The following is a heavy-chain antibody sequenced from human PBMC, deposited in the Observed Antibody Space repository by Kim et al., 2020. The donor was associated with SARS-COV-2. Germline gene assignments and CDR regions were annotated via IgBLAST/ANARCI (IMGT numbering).Heavy chain of an antibody. CDR3: AKESAVVEPAMVFDY. J-gene: IGHJ4*02. V-gene: IGHV3-30*02. Sequence: DSVEGRCTNSSDNSKNTLYLQMNSQSAEDTAVYYCAKESAVVEPAMVFDYWGQGTLVTVSS. D-gene: IGHD2-2*01.